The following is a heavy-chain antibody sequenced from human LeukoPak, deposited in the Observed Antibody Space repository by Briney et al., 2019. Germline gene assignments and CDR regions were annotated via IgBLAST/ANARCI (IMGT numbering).Heavy chain of an antibody. V-gene: IGHV3-9*01. D-gene: IGHD3-22*01. CDR3: AKGGADSSGYSLNWFDP. CDR1: GFTFDDYA. J-gene: IGHJ5*02. CDR2: ISWNSGSI. Sequence: PGGSLRLSCAASGFTFDDYAMHWVRQAPGKGLEWVSGISWNSGSIGYADSVKGRFTISRDNAKNSLYLQMNSLRAEDTALYYCAKGGADSSGYSLNWFDPWGQGTLVTVSS.